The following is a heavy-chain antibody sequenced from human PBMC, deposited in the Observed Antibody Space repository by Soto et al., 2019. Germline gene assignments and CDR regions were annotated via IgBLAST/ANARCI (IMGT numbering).Heavy chain of an antibody. CDR2: ISGSGGST. V-gene: IGHV3-23*01. CDR3: VLRIDY. D-gene: IGHD4-17*01. CDR1: GFTFSSYA. Sequence: PGGYLRLSCAASGFTFSSYAMSWVRKAPGKELESASAISGSGGSTYYADSVKGRLTMSRDNSKNTLYLQMNRRRAEAQAADHCVLRIDYWGQGPLVTVSS. J-gene: IGHJ4*02.